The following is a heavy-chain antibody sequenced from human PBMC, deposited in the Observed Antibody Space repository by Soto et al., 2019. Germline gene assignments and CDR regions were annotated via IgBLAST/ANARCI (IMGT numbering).Heavy chain of an antibody. D-gene: IGHD6-13*01. CDR3: ARDPDGSSSWYYYYYGMDV. J-gene: IGHJ6*02. CDR2: ISAYNGNT. CDR1: GYTFTCYG. Sequence: GASVKVSCKASGYTFTCYGISWVRQAPGQGLEWMGWISAYNGNTNYAQKLQGRVTTTTDTSTSTAYMELRSLRSDDTAVYYCARDPDGSSSWYYYYYGMDVWGQGTTVTVSS. V-gene: IGHV1-18*04.